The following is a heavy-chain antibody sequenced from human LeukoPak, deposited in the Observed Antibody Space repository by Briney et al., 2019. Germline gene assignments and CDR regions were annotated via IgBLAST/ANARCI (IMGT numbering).Heavy chain of an antibody. Sequence: SETLSLTCTVSGASISGDYWSWIRQPPGKGLEWIGYIYYSGTTKYNPSLMSRVTISVDTSKNQVSLNLRSVTAADTAVYYYVRGGCSSCYIRHWGQGTLVTVSS. D-gene: IGHD2-2*02. J-gene: IGHJ4*02. CDR3: VRGGCSSCYIRH. CDR1: GASISGDY. CDR2: IYYSGTT. V-gene: IGHV4-59*01.